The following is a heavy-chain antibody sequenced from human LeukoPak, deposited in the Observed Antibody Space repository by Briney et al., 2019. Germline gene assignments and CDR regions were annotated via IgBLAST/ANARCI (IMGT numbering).Heavy chain of an antibody. CDR2: IYNSKRT. J-gene: IGHJ5*02. Sequence: SETLSITCTDYSCTINSYYWGWIRQPPGMGLGGIRNIYNSKRTNYNTSLKSRVTISVDTSKNQFSLKLSSVTAADTAVYYCARVGTIPQKPLTGRKAWFDPWGQGTLVTVSS. CDR3: ARVGTIPQKPLTGRKAWFDP. CDR1: SCTINSYY. V-gene: IGHV4-59*01. D-gene: IGHD1-20*01.